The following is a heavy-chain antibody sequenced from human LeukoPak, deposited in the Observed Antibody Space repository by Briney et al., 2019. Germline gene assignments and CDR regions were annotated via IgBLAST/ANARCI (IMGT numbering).Heavy chain of an antibody. D-gene: IGHD6-13*01. J-gene: IGHJ4*02. CDR2: IYYSGST. CDR3: ARGQPGIAAAGDY. V-gene: IGHV4-59*02. Sequence: PSETLSLTCTVSGGSVSSYYWSWIRQPPGKGLEWIGYIYYSGSTNYNPSLKSRVTISVDTSKNQFSLKLSSVTAADTAVYYCARGQPGIAAAGDYWGQGTLVTVSS. CDR1: GGSVSSYY.